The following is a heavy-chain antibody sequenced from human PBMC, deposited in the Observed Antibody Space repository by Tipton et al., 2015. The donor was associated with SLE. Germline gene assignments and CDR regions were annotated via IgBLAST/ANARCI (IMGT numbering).Heavy chain of an antibody. CDR1: GGSFSGYY. D-gene: IGHD5-12*01. CDR3: AVNSGYDDAFDI. CDR2: INHSGST. V-gene: IGHV4-34*01. J-gene: IGHJ3*02. Sequence: TLSLTCAVYGGSFSGYYWSWIRQPPGKGLEWIGEINHSGSTNYNPSLKSRVTISVDTSKNQFSLKLSSVTAADTAVYYCAVNSGYDDAFDIWGQGTMVTASS.